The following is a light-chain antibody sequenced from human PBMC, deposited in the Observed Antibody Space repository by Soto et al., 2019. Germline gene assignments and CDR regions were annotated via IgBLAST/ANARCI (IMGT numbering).Light chain of an antibody. J-gene: IGKJ4*01. CDR1: QSVSNSY. Sequence: EIVLTRSPGTLSLSPGERATLSCRASQSVSNSYLAWYQQKPGQAPRLLIYGASSRATGIPDRFSGSGSGTDFTLTISRLEPEDFAVYYCQQYGSSPLTFGGGTKVDIK. CDR3: QQYGSSPLT. V-gene: IGKV3-20*01. CDR2: GAS.